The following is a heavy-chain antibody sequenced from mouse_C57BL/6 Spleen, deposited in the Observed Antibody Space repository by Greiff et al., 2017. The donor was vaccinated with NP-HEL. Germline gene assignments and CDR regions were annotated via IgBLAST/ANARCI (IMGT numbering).Heavy chain of an antibody. Sequence: EVQLQQSGGGLVKPGGSLKLSCAASGFTFSDYGMHWVRQAPEKGLEWVAYISSGSSTIYSADTVKGRFTISRDNAKNTLFLQMTSLRSEDTAMYYCARFPYLDYWGQGTTLTVSS. CDR1: GFTFSDYG. CDR3: ARFPYLDY. J-gene: IGHJ2*01. CDR2: ISSGSSTI. V-gene: IGHV5-17*01.